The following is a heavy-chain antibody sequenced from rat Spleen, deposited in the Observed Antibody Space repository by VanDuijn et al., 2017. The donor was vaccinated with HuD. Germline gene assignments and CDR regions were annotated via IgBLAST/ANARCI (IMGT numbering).Heavy chain of an antibody. V-gene: IGHV2-41*01. D-gene: IGHD1-4*01. CDR1: GFSLTSYN. CDR2: IWNVGGT. J-gene: IGHJ3*01. CDR3: ARDENGYINLWFAY. Sequence: QVQLKESGPGLVQSSQTLSLTCTVAGFSLTSYNVHWVRQPPGKGLEWMGVIWNVGGTRYNSALKSRLSISKDTSKSQVFLKMNSLQTEDTATYYCARDENGYINLWFAYWGQGTLVTVSS.